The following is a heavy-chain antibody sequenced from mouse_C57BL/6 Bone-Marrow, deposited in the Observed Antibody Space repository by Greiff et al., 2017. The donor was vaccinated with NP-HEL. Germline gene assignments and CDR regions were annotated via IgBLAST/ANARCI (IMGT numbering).Heavy chain of an antibody. J-gene: IGHJ4*01. V-gene: IGHV1-11*01. CDR3: GRGLRRFPLAMDY. Sequence: LQQSGAELASPGASVTLSCKASGYTFTDHIMNWVKKRPGQGLEWIGRIYPVSGETNYNQKFMGKATFSVDRSSSTVYMVLNSLTSEDPAVYYCGRGLRRFPLAMDYWGQGTSVTVSS. D-gene: IGHD2-4*01. CDR1: GYTFTDHI. CDR2: IYPVSGET.